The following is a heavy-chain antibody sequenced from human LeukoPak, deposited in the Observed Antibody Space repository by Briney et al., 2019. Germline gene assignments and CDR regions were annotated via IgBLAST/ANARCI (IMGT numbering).Heavy chain of an antibody. J-gene: IGHJ4*02. CDR1: GGSISSYY. V-gene: IGHV4-59*01. Sequence: SETLSLTCTVSGGSISSYYWSWIRQPPGKGLEWIGYIYYSGSTNYNPSLRSRVTISVDTSKNQFSLKLSSATAADTAVYYCARDEGGSSGYTYYFDYWGQGTLVTVSS. CDR3: ARDEGGSSGYTYYFDY. CDR2: IYYSGST. D-gene: IGHD3-22*01.